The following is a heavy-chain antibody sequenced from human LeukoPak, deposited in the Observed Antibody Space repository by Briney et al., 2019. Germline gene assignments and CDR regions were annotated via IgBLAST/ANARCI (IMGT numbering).Heavy chain of an antibody. CDR2: IWYDGSNK. Sequence: PGGSLRLSCAASGFTFSSYGMHWVRQAPGKGLEWVAVIWYDGSNKYYADSVKGRFTISRDNSKNTLYLQMNSLRAEDTAVYYCARGETVVVPAASQIRYYYYGMDVWGQGTTVTVSS. CDR1: GFTFSSYG. CDR3: ARGETVVVPAASQIRYYYYGMDV. J-gene: IGHJ6*02. D-gene: IGHD2-2*01. V-gene: IGHV3-33*01.